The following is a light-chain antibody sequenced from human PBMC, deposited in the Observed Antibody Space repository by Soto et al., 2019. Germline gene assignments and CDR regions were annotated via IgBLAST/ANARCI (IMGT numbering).Light chain of an antibody. CDR3: MQGLQSTIT. Sequence: DIVMTPSPLSLPVTPGEPASISCRSSQSLLHSNGYNYLDWYLQKPGQSPQLLIYLGSSRASGVPDRVSGSGSGTDFTLKIGRVEAEDVGIYYCMQGLQSTITFGQGTRLEIK. CDR2: LGS. J-gene: IGKJ5*01. CDR1: QSLLHSNGYNY. V-gene: IGKV2-28*01.